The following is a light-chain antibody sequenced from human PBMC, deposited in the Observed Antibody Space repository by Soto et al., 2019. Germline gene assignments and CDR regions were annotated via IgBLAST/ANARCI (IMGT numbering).Light chain of an antibody. CDR1: SSNIGSNT. J-gene: IGLJ1*01. CDR3: SAWDNSLMGFF. Sequence: QAVVTQPLSVSASPGQRVTISCSGGSSNIGSNTVAWYQHLPGTAPPRLIFTAGQRPSGVPGRFSGSKSGTSASLAISGLKSKEEGDYYCSAWDNSLMGFFFGPGPNLTVL. CDR2: TAG. V-gene: IGLV1-44*01.